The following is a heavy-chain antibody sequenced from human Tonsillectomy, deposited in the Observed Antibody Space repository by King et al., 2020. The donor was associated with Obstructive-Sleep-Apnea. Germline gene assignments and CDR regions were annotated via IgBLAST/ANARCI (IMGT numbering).Heavy chain of an antibody. CDR1: GFTFSSDW. CDR2: IKQDGSEK. V-gene: IGHV3-7*03. D-gene: IGHD3-16*01. CDR3: ARVVLGAFDI. J-gene: IGHJ3*02. Sequence: DVQLVESGGGLVQPGGSLRLSCATSGFTFSSDWMTWGRQAPGKGLEWVANIKQDGSEKYYVDSVKGRFTISRDNAKNSLYLQMNSLRAEDTAVYYCARVVLGAFDIWGQGTMVTVSS.